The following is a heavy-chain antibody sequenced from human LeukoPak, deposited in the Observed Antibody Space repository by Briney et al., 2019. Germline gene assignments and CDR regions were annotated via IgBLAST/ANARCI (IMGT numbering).Heavy chain of an antibody. D-gene: IGHD2-21*02. CDR3: ARDGGLLPDN. CDR1: GFPFSTYW. CDR2: ISPDGSSR. J-gene: IGHJ4*02. Sequence: SGGSLRLSCAASGFPFSTYWMHWVRQPPGKGLVWVSRISPDGSSRSYADSVKGRFIMSRDNAKNTLSLQMDSLTAEDTAVYYCARDGGLLPDNWGKGTLVTVSS. V-gene: IGHV3-74*01.